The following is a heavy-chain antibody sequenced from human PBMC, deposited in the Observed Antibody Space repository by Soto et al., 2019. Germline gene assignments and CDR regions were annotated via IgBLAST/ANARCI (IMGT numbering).Heavy chain of an antibody. CDR2: ISGSGGST. CDR1: GFTFSSYA. J-gene: IGHJ4*02. D-gene: IGHD2-21*01. V-gene: IGHV3-23*01. CDR3: ARDLLSLVAPEHLSSIVY. Sequence: PGGSLRLSCAASGFTFSSYAMSWVRQAPGKGLEWVSAISGSGGSTYYADSVKGRFTISRDNSKNTLYLQMNSLRAEDTAVYYCARDLLSLVAPEHLSSIVYWGPGTLVTVS.